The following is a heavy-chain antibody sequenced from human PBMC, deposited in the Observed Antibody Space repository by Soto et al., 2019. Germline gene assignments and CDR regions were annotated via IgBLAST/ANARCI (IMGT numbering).Heavy chain of an antibody. D-gene: IGHD6-13*01. CDR3: VRGIVAASWFDP. Sequence: GSLRLSCAASGFTFSSYWMNWVRQAPGKGLMWVSRINIDGSSTSYADSVKGRFTISRVNAKNTLYLQMNSLRVEDTAVYYCVRGIVAASWFDPWGQGTLVTVSS. CDR2: INIDGSST. J-gene: IGHJ5*02. CDR1: GFTFSSYW. V-gene: IGHV3-74*01.